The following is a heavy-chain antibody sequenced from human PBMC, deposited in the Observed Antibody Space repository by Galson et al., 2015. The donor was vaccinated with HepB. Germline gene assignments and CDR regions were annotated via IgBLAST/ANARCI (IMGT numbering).Heavy chain of an antibody. CDR3: ARRISLVRGIITRPDYYYGMDV. D-gene: IGHD3-10*01. J-gene: IGHJ6*02. Sequence: SLRLSCAASGFIFSHSGMHWVRQGPGKGLEWVAMIWYDGSYKHYGDSVKGRFTISRDDSKNTLYLQMNSLRAEDTAVYYCARRISLVRGIITRPDYYYGMDVWGQGTTVTVAS. V-gene: IGHV3-33*01. CDR1: GFIFSHSG. CDR2: IWYDGSYK.